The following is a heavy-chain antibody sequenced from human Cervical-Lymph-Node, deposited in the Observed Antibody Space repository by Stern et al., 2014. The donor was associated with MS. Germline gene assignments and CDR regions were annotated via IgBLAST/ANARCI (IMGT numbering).Heavy chain of an antibody. CDR3: ARHQGGISAF. CDR1: GDSFNNFD. D-gene: IGHD6-13*01. J-gene: IGHJ4*02. CDR2: ITPLFGTA. V-gene: IGHV1-69*01. Sequence: MQLVESGAEVKKPGSSVKVSCKASGDSFNNFDIGWVRQAPGQGPEWLGGITPLFGTANYAQRLQDRVTFTADESTSTAYMELSRLTSEDTAIYYCARHQGGISAFWGQGTLVTVSS.